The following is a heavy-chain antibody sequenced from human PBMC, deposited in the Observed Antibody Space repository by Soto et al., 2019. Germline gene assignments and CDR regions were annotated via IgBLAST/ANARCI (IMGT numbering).Heavy chain of an antibody. V-gene: IGHV4-34*01. CDR2: INHSGST. CDR3: ARDQHHYDPLDI. CDR1: GGSFSGYY. Sequence: SETLSLTCAVYGGSFSGYYWNWIRQPPGKGLEWIGEINHSGSTNYNPSLKSRVTISLDTSKNQFSLKLRSVTAADTAVYYCARDQHHYDPLDIWGQRTMVTVSS. J-gene: IGHJ3*02.